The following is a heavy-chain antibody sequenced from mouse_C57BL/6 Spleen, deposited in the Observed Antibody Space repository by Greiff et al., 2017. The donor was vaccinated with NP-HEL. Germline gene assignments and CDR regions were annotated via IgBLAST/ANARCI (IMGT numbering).Heavy chain of an antibody. CDR2: IWSGGST. V-gene: IGHV2-2*01. J-gene: IGHJ4*01. CDR1: GFSLTSYG. CDR3: ARTSYYDYDGGYAMDY. Sequence: VKLMESGPGLVQPSQSLSITCTVSGFSLTSYGVHWVRQSPGKGLEWLGVIWSGGSTDYNAAFISRLSISKDNSKSQVFFKMNSLQADDTAIYYCARTSYYDYDGGYAMDYWGQGTSVTVSS. D-gene: IGHD2-4*01.